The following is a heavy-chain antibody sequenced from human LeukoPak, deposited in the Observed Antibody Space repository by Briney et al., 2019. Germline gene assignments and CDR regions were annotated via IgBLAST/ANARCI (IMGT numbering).Heavy chain of an antibody. CDR1: GFTFSNYN. Sequence: WGSLRLSCAASGFTFSNYNMNWVGQAPGKGLEWVSSITSTSSYIYYADSVKGRFAISRDNAKNSLYMQMNSLRAEDTALYFCARDPYSGNYGNYYYYYMDVWGKGTTVTISS. V-gene: IGHV3-21*01. CDR3: ARDPYSGNYGNYYYYYMDV. J-gene: IGHJ6*03. CDR2: ITSTSSYI. D-gene: IGHD1-26*01.